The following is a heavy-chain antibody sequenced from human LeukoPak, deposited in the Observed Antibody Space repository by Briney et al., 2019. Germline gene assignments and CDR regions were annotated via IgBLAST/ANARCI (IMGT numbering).Heavy chain of an antibody. CDR1: GGSISSSY. CDR2: TSYSGST. D-gene: IGHD5-18*01. J-gene: IGHJ3*02. CDR3: VESGNRGYSYGYSAFDI. V-gene: IGHV4-59*08. Sequence: PSETLSLTCTVSGGSISSSYWSWIRQPPGKGLEWIGYTSYSGSTDYNPSLKSRVTRSVDTSKNQFSLKLTSVIAADTAVYYCVESGNRGYSYGYSAFDIWGQGTTVTVSS.